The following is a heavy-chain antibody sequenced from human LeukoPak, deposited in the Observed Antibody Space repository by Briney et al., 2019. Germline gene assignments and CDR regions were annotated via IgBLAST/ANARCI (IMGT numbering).Heavy chain of an antibody. CDR1: SSTFSTYG. Sequence: ASVKVSCKTSSSTFSTYGITWVRQAPGQGLEWMGWINTHKGNRYYAREFQDRVSMTTDASTTTAYMELRSLRSDDTAIYYCATYYSGSGSFTTQFDHWGQGTLVTVSS. CDR2: INTHKGNR. V-gene: IGHV1-18*04. J-gene: IGHJ4*02. D-gene: IGHD3-10*01. CDR3: ATYYSGSGSFTTQFDH.